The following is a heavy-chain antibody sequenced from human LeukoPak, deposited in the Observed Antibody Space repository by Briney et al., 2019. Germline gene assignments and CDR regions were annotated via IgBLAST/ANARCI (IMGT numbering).Heavy chain of an antibody. CDR1: GFTFSNYE. CDR3: ARAVAGTPIDY. Sequence: QPGGSLRLSCAASGFTFSNYEMNWVRQAPGKGLGWVSYISNSGTTIYYTDSVKGRFTISRDNAQNSLYLQMNSLRAEDTAVYYCARAVAGTPIDYWGQGTLVTVSS. CDR2: ISNSGTTI. J-gene: IGHJ4*02. D-gene: IGHD6-19*01. V-gene: IGHV3-48*03.